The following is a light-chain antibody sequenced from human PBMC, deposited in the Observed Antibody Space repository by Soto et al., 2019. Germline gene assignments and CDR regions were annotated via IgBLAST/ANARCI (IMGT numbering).Light chain of an antibody. J-gene: IGKJ4*01. CDR2: EAS. Sequence: IVLTQSPGTLSLSRWERATPACSASERIYSAYLGWYQQKPGQAPRLLIYEASNRATGIPARFSGSGSGADFTLTISSLEPEDFALYYCQQHINWPLTFGGGTKVDIK. V-gene: IGKV3-11*01. CDR3: QQHINWPLT. CDR1: ERIYSAY.